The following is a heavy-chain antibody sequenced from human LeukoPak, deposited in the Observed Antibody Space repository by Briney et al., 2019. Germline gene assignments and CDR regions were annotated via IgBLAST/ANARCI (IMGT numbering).Heavy chain of an antibody. CDR3: ARDRGGTYCGGDCYSNGAFDI. Sequence: SQTLSLTCTASGGSISSGGYYWSWIRQHPGKGLEWIGYIYYSGSTYYNPSLKSRVTISVDTSKNQFSLKLSSVTAADTAVYYCARDRGGTYCGGDCYSNGAFDIWGQGAMVTVSS. D-gene: IGHD2-21*02. V-gene: IGHV4-31*03. CDR2: IYYSGST. CDR1: GGSISSGGYY. J-gene: IGHJ3*02.